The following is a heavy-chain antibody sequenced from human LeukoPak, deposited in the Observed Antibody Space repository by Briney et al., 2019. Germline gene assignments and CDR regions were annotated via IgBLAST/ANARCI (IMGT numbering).Heavy chain of an antibody. CDR3: ARHYDILTGYRTDAFDM. Sequence: PSENLSLTCTVSGGSISSYYWSWIRQPPGKGLEWIGYIYYSGTTNYNHSLKRRVTISVDTSKNQFSLKLSSVTAADTAVYSCARHYDILTGYRTDAFDMWGQGTMVTVSS. D-gene: IGHD3-9*01. CDR2: IYYSGTT. J-gene: IGHJ3*02. V-gene: IGHV4-59*08. CDR1: GGSISSYY.